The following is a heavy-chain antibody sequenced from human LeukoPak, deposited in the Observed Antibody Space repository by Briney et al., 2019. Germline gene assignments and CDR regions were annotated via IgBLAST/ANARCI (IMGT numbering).Heavy chain of an antibody. D-gene: IGHD6-25*01. CDR2: ISSNSGNL. CDR3: AMGRSRGAFDI. J-gene: IGHJ3*02. V-gene: IGHV3-9*01. CDR1: GFTFDDYV. Sequence: GGSLRLSCAASGFTFDDYVMHWVRQAPGKGLEWFASISSNSGNLGYADSVKGRFTISRDNAKNSLYLQMNSLRAEDTALYYCAMGRSRGAFDIWGQGTMVTVSS.